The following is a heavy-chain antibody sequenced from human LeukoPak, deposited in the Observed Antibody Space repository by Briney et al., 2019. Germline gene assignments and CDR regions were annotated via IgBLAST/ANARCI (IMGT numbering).Heavy chain of an antibody. J-gene: IGHJ4*02. Sequence: ASVEVSCKASGYTFTGYYMHWVRQAPGQGLEWMGWINPNSGGTNYAQKFQGRVTMTRDTSISTAYMELSRLRSDDTAVYYCARGRTTVTAYSYYFDYWGQGTLVTVSS. V-gene: IGHV1-2*02. CDR2: INPNSGGT. D-gene: IGHD4-17*01. CDR3: ARGRTTVTAYSYYFDY. CDR1: GYTFTGYY.